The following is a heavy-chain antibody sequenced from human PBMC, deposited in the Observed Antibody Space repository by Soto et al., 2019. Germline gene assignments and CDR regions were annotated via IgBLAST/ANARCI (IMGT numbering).Heavy chain of an antibody. CDR2: IKQDGSEK. CDR1: GFTFSSYW. J-gene: IGHJ6*03. Sequence: GGSLRLSCAASGFTFSSYWMSWVRQAPGKGLEWVANIKQDGSEKYYVDSVKGRFTISRDSAKNSLYLQMNSLRAEDTAVYYCARGRWATIDGSYYYYMDVWGKGTTVTVSS. CDR3: ARGRWATIDGSYYYYMDV. D-gene: IGHD5-12*01. V-gene: IGHV3-7*01.